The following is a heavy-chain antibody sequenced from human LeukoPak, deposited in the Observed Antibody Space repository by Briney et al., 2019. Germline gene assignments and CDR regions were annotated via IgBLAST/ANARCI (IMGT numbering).Heavy chain of an antibody. CDR2: IYPGDSDT. CDR3: ARLGDDFWSGSRTDYFDY. J-gene: IGHJ4*02. D-gene: IGHD3-3*01. CDR1: GSSFTSYW. Sequence: GGPLQFSCQGSGSSFTSYWIGWVRQMPGKGLEWMGIIYPGDSDTRYSPSFQGQVTISANKSISTAYLQWSSLKASDTAMYYCARLGDDFWSGSRTDYFDYWGQGTLVTVSS. V-gene: IGHV5-51*01.